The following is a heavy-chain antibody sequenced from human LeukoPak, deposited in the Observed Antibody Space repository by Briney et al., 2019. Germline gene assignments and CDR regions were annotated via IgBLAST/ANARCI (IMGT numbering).Heavy chain of an antibody. Sequence: VASVTVSFKSSGYTFTDYYMHWVRQAPGQGREGMGWINPNSGGTNYAQKFQGRVTMTRDTSISTAYMELSRLRSDDTAVYYCARRALGVAAAGFPFDYWGQGTLVTVSS. D-gene: IGHD6-13*01. CDR3: ARRALGVAAAGFPFDY. CDR1: GYTFTDYY. CDR2: INPNSGGT. V-gene: IGHV1-2*02. J-gene: IGHJ4*02.